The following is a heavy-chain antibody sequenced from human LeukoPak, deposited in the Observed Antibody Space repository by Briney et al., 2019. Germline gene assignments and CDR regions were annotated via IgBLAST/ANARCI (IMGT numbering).Heavy chain of an antibody. CDR3: ARININNWHSCDY. J-gene: IGHJ4*02. V-gene: IGHV4-4*02. Sequence: SETLSLTCAVSGGSISSNNWWGWVRQPPGKGLEWIGEIYHSGSPNYNPSLKSRVTISVDKSRNHFSLNLSSVTAADTAVYYCARININNWHSCDYWGQGTLVTVSS. D-gene: IGHD1-1*01. CDR2: IYHSGSP. CDR1: GGSISSNNW.